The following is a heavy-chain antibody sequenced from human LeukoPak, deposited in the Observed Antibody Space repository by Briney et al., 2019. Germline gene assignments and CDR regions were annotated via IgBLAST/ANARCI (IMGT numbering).Heavy chain of an antibody. D-gene: IGHD3-9*01. Sequence: ASVKVSCKASGYTFTSYGISWVRQAPGQGLEWMGWISAYNGNTNYAQKLQGRVTMTTDTSTSTAYMELRSLRSDDTAVYYCARNKETYDILTGYYVAGYFDYWGQGTLVTVSS. J-gene: IGHJ4*02. V-gene: IGHV1-18*01. CDR2: ISAYNGNT. CDR3: ARNKETYDILTGYYVAGYFDY. CDR1: GYTFTSYG.